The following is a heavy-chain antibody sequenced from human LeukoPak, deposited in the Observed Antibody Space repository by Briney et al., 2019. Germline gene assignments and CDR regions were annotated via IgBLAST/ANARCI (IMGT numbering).Heavy chain of an antibody. D-gene: IGHD3-10*01. CDR1: GFTFSSYG. Sequence: GGSLRLSCAASGFTFSSYGMSWVRQAPGKGLEWASAISGSGGSTYYADSVKGRFTISRDNSKNTLYLQMNSLRAEDTAVYYCAKDTYGSGSYSLDYWGQGTLVTVSS. V-gene: IGHV3-23*01. CDR2: ISGSGGST. J-gene: IGHJ4*02. CDR3: AKDTYGSGSYSLDY.